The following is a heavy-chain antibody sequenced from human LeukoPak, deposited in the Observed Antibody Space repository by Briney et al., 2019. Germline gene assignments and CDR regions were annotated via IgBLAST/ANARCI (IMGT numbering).Heavy chain of an antibody. CDR2: INPNSGGT. CDR1: GYTFTGYY. CDR3: ARALPTMVRGLDV. Sequence: ASVKVSCKTSGYTFTGYYIHWVRQAPGEGLEWMGWINPNSGGTNYAQKFQGRVTMTRDTSISTAYMELSRLRSDDTAVYYCARALPTMVRGLDVWGQGTTVTVSS. V-gene: IGHV1-2*02. D-gene: IGHD3-10*01. J-gene: IGHJ6*02.